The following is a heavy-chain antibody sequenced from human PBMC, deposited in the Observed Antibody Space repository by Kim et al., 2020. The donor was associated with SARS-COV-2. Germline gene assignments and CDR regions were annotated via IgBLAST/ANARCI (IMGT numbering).Heavy chain of an antibody. CDR3: ARCSGSIDYYGMDV. J-gene: IGHJ6*02. Sequence: SETLSLTCTVSGGSISSGGYYWSWIRQHPGKGLEWIGYIYYSGSTYYNPSLKSRVTISVDTSKNQFSLKLSSVTAADTAVYYCARCSGSIDYYGMDVWGQGTTVTVSS. CDR2: IYYSGST. V-gene: IGHV4-31*03. D-gene: IGHD3-10*02. CDR1: GGSISSGGYY.